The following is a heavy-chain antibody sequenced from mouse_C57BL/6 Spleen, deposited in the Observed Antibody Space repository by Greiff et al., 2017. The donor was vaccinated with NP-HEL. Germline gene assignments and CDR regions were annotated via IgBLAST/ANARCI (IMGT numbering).Heavy chain of an antibody. CDR1: GFTFSDYY. CDR3: ARRDGYYGAMDY. Sequence: EVKLMESGGGLVQPGGSLKLSCAASGFTFSDYYMYWVRQTPEKRLEWVAYISNGGGSTYYPDTVKGRFTISRDNAKNTLYLQMSRLKSEDTAMYYCARRDGYYGAMDYWGKGTSVTVSS. D-gene: IGHD2-3*01. J-gene: IGHJ4*01. CDR2: ISNGGGST. V-gene: IGHV5-12*01.